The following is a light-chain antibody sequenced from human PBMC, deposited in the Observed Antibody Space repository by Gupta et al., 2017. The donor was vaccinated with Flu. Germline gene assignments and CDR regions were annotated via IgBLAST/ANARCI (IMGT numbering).Light chain of an antibody. CDR3: QTWGTGIRV. J-gene: IGLJ3*02. CDR2: INSDGSH. V-gene: IGLV4-69*01. Sequence: QVVLTQSPSASASLGASVKLTCTLSSGHSRYAIAWHQQQPEKGPRYLMKINSDGSHSEGDGIPDRFSGSSSGAERYLTISSLQSDDEADYYCQTWGTGIRVFGGGTKLTVL. CDR1: SGHSRYA.